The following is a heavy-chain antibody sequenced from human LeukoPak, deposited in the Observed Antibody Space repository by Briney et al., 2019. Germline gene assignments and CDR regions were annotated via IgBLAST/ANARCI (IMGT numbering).Heavy chain of an antibody. D-gene: IGHD6-6*01. V-gene: IGHV3-21*01. CDR1: GFTFSSYG. J-gene: IGHJ4*02. CDR3: ARDWAGQLVNTQPLDY. CDR2: ISSSSSYI. Sequence: GGSLRLSCAASGFTFSSYGMSWVRQAPGKGLEWVSSISSSSSYIYYADSVKGRFTISRDNAKNSLYLQMNSLRAEDTAVYYCARDWAGQLVNTQPLDYWGQGTLVTVSS.